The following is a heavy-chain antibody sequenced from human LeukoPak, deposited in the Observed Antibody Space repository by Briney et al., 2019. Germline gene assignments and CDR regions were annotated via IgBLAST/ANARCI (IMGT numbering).Heavy chain of an antibody. D-gene: IGHD6-13*01. CDR1: GFTFSSYT. V-gene: IGHV3-21*01. CDR3: ASVGGIPF. Sequence: GGSLRLSCVASGFTFSSYTMNWVRQAPGKGLEWVSCVSGSSAYIYYADSVKGRFTISRDNAKNSLYLQMNSLRAEDTAVYYCASVGGIPFWGQGTLVTVSS. J-gene: IGHJ1*01. CDR2: VSGSSAYI.